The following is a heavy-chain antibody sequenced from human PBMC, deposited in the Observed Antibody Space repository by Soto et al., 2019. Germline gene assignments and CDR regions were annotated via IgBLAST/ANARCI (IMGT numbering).Heavy chain of an antibody. Sequence: EVQLVESGGGLVQPGGSLRLSCAASGFTVSSNYMSWVRQAPGKGLEWVSVIYSGGSTYYADAVKRSLTISGDHSKNRLYPQMNRLRAEDTAVYYCEGIVVVPAAMHEYWGQGTLVTVS. CDR2: IYSGGST. CDR1: GFTVSSNY. CDR3: EGIVVVPAAMHEY. D-gene: IGHD2-2*01. V-gene: IGHV3-66*01. J-gene: IGHJ4*02.